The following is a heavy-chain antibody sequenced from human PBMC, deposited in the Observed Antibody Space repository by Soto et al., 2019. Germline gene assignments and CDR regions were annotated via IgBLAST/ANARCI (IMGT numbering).Heavy chain of an antibody. V-gene: IGHV3-20*01. CDR1: GFTFDDYG. CDR2: INWNGGST. Sequence: GGSLRLSCAASGFTFDDYGMSWVRQAPGKGLEWVSGINWNGGSTGYADSVKGRFTISRDNAKNSLYLQMNSLRAEDTALYHCARVSNYIWGSYLTDWGQGTLVTVSS. CDR3: ARVSNYIWGSYLTD. D-gene: IGHD3-16*02. J-gene: IGHJ4*02.